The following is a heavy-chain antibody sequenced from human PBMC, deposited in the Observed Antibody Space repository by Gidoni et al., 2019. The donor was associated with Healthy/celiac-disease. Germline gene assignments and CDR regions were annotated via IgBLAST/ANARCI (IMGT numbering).Heavy chain of an antibody. CDR1: GFTFSSYA. D-gene: IGHD5-12*01. CDR3: VKDGLDGYNYYFDY. CDR2: ISRNGGST. J-gene: IGHJ4*02. V-gene: IGHV3-64D*08. Sequence: EVQLVESGGGLVQPGGSLRLFCSASGFTFSSYARHWVRQAPGKGLEYVSAISRNGGSTYYADSVKGRFTISRDNSKNTLYLQMSSLRAEDTAVYYCVKDGLDGYNYYFDYWGQGTLVTVSS.